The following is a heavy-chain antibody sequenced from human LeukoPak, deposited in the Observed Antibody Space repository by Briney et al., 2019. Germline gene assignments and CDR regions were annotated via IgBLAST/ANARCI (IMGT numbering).Heavy chain of an antibody. CDR2: IIPIFGTA. D-gene: IGHD2-15*01. CDR1: GGTFISYA. CDR3: ANIVVVVAATSKPYNWFDP. J-gene: IGHJ5*02. V-gene: IGHV1-69*06. Sequence: GSSVKVSCEASGGTFISYAISWVRQAPGQGLEWMGGIIPIFGTANYAQKFQGRVTITADKSTSTAYMELSSLRSEDTAVYYCANIVVVVAATSKPYNWFDPWGQGTLVTVSS.